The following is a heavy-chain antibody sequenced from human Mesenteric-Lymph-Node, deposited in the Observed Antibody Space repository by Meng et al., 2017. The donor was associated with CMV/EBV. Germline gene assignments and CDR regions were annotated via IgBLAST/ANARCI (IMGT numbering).Heavy chain of an antibody. V-gene: IGHV1-46*01. Sequence: GESLKISCKASGYTFSNYYIHWVRQAPGQGLEWVGIINPSGGSPSYAQKVQGRVTVTSDTSTSTVYMELTSLRSEDTAVYYCARDINSGSYHGLFDYWGQGTLVTVSS. CDR1: GYTFSNYY. CDR2: INPSGGSP. D-gene: IGHD1-26*01. J-gene: IGHJ4*02. CDR3: ARDINSGSYHGLFDY.